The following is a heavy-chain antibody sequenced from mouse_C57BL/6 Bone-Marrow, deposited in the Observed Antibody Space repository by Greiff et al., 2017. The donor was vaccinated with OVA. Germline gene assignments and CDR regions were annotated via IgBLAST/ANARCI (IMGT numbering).Heavy chain of an antibody. J-gene: IGHJ3*01. D-gene: IGHD4-1*02. CDR1: GYAFSSYW. V-gene: IGHV1-80*01. Sequence: QVQLQQSGAELVKPGASVKISCKASGYAFSSYWMNWVKQRPGKGLEWIGQIYPGDGDTNYNGKFKGKATLTADKSSSTAYMQLSSLTSEDSAVYFCAREKSPTGTGFAYWGQGTLVTVSA. CDR3: AREKSPTGTGFAY. CDR2: IYPGDGDT.